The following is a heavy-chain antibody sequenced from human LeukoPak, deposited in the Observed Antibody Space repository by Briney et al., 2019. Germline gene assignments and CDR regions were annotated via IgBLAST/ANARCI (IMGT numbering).Heavy chain of an antibody. V-gene: IGHV1-24*01. D-gene: IGHD3/OR15-3a*01. CDR3: ATGPARTDNWFDP. CDR2: FDPEDGET. J-gene: IGHJ5*02. CDR1: GYTLTELS. Sequence: ASVKVSCKVSGYTLTELSMHWVRQAPGKGLEWMGGFDPEDGETIYAQKFQGRVTMTEDTSTDTAYMELSSLRSVDTAVYYCATGPARTDNWFDPWGQGTLVTVSS.